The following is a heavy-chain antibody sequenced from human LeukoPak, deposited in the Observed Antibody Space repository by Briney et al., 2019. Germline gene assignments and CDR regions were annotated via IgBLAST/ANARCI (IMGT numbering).Heavy chain of an antibody. Sequence: PGGSLRLSCAASGFTFSSYAMSWVRQAPGKGLEWVSGISGSGGSTYYADSVKGRFTISRDTSENTLYLQMNSLRAEDTAVYYCAKDRCSGGSCYTYFDYWGQGTLVTVSS. V-gene: IGHV3-23*01. J-gene: IGHJ4*02. CDR1: GFTFSSYA. CDR2: ISGSGGST. CDR3: AKDRCSGGSCYTYFDY. D-gene: IGHD2-15*01.